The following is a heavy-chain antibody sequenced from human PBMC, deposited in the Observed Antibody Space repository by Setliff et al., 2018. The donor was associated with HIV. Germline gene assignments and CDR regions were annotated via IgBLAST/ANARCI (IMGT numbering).Heavy chain of an antibody. CDR2: FQSRGNGETT. Sequence: PGGSLRLSCAVSGFPVTNVWMAWARQAPGKGLEWVGHFQSRGNGETTDYAAPVKGRFTISKDDSKNTLYLQMNSLKTEDTAVYYCSTDLPSSGFFPDYWGQGTLVTAPQ. V-gene: IGHV3-15*01. D-gene: IGHD6-19*01. J-gene: IGHJ4*02. CDR1: GFPVTNVW. CDR3: STDLPSSGFFPDY.